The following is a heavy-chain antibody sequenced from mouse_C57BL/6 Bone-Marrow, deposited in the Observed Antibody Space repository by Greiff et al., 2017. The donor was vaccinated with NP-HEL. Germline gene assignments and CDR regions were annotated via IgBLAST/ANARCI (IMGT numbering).Heavy chain of an antibody. CDR2: INPSSGYT. CDR1: GYTFTSYW. Sequence: VQLVESGAELAKPGASVKLSCKASGYTFTSYWMHWVKQRPGQGLEWIGYINPSSGYTKYNQKFKDKATLTSDKSSSTAYMQLSSLTYEDSAVYYCARRGCYDNDGPWFDYWGQGTLVTVSA. J-gene: IGHJ3*01. D-gene: IGHD2-4*01. CDR3: ARRGCYDNDGPWFDY. V-gene: IGHV1-7*01.